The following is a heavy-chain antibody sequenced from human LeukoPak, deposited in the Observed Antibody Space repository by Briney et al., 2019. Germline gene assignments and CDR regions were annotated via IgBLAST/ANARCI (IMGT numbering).Heavy chain of an antibody. CDR3: ARGASLNYYYYMDV. V-gene: IGHV1-69*06. Sequence: SVKVSCKASGGTFSSYAISWVRQAPGQGLEWMGGIIPIFGTANYAQKFQGRVTITADKSTSTAYMELSSLRYEDTAVYYCARGASLNYYYYMDVWGKGTTVTVSS. CDR2: IIPIFGTA. J-gene: IGHJ6*03. CDR1: GGTFSSYA.